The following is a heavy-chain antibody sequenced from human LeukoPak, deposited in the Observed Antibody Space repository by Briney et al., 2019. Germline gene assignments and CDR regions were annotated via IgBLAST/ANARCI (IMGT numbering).Heavy chain of an antibody. D-gene: IGHD1-26*01. CDR2: ITSRSSYI. V-gene: IGHV3-21*01. CDR3: ARDTGTYYISAFDI. J-gene: IGHJ3*02. Sequence: GGSLRLSCAASGFTFSSYSMNWVRQAPGKGLEWVSSITSRSSYIYYADSAKGRFTISRDNAKNSLDLQMNSLRAEDTAVYYCARDTGTYYISAFDIWGQGTMVTVSS. CDR1: GFTFSSYS.